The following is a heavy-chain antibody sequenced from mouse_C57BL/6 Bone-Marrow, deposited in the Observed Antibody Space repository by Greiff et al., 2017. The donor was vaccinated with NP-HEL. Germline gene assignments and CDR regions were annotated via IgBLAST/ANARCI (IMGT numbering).Heavy chain of an antibody. Sequence: QVQLQQSGAELARPGASVKMSCKASGYTFTSYTMHWVKQRPGQGLEWIGYINPSSGYTKYNQKFKDKATLTADKSSSTAYMQLSSLTSEDSAVYYCASLYYGSSFDYWGQGTTLTVSS. CDR2: INPSSGYT. V-gene: IGHV1-4*01. D-gene: IGHD1-1*01. CDR1: GYTFTSYT. CDR3: ASLYYGSSFDY. J-gene: IGHJ2*01.